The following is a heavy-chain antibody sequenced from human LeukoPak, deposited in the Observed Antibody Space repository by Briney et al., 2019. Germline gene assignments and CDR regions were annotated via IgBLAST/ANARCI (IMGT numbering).Heavy chain of an antibody. CDR2: IYYSGST. D-gene: IGHD6-6*01. CDR1: GGSISSYY. V-gene: IGHV4-59*01. CDR3: ARRLRSSSGHFDY. Sequence: SETLSLTCTVPGGSISSYYWSWIRQPPGKGLEWIGYIYYSGSTNYNPSLKSRVTISVDTSKNQFSLKLSSVTAADTAVYYCARRLRSSSGHFDYWGQGTLVTVSS. J-gene: IGHJ4*02.